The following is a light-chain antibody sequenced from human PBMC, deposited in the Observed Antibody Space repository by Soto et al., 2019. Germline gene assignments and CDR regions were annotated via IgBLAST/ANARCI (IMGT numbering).Light chain of an antibody. Sequence: DIQMTQSPSSLSASVGDTVTITCRASQGIIDYLAWYQQRPGKVPKLLIYAASTLQTGVPSRFSGSGAGTDFTLTISSLQPEDVATYYCQKYDTATQPFGQGTRVEIK. CDR1: QGIIDY. V-gene: IGKV1-27*01. CDR3: QKYDTATQP. J-gene: IGKJ1*01. CDR2: AAS.